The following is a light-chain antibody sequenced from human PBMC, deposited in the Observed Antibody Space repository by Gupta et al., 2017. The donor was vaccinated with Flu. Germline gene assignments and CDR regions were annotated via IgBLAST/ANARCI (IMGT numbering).Light chain of an antibody. CDR3: QQYNEWL. J-gene: IGKJ4*02. V-gene: IGKV3-15*01. Sequence: EIVMTQSPATLSVSPGERATLSCRASQSISSNLAWYQQRPGQAPRLLFYDASTRATGTPARFSAGGSGTEFTLTISSLQSEDFAVYYCQQYNEWLFSGGTKVEI. CDR1: QSISSN. CDR2: DAS.